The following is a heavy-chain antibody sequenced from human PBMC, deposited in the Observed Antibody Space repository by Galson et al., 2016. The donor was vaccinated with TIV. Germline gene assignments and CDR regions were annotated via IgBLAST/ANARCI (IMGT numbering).Heavy chain of an antibody. CDR1: GGSIKSGGYF. J-gene: IGHJ3*02. D-gene: IGHD3-22*01. Sequence: LSLTCTVSGGSIKSGGYFWSWIRQHPGKALEWIGYIHSSGSTFYNPSLRSRVTISLDTSRDNFSLRLNSVTAADTAVYYCARRSSGFDAFDIWGPGTLVTVS. CDR3: ARRSSGFDAFDI. V-gene: IGHV4-31*03. CDR2: IHSSGST.